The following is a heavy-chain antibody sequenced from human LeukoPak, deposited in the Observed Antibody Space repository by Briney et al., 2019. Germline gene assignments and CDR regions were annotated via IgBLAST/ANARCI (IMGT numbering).Heavy chain of an antibody. CDR3: AARYYYDSSGYSEAFDP. CDR1: GFTFTSSA. D-gene: IGHD3-22*01. V-gene: IGHV1-58*02. Sequence: GASVKVSCKASGFTFTSSAMQWVRQARGQRLEWIGWIVVGSGNTNYAQKFQERVTITRDMSTSTACMELSSLRSEDTAVYYCAARYYYDSSGYSEAFDPWGQGTLVTVSS. J-gene: IGHJ5*02. CDR2: IVVGSGNT.